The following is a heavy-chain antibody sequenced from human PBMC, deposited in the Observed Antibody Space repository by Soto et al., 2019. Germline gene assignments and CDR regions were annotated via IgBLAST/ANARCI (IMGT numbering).Heavy chain of an antibody. CDR3: ARGRSSSVYDILTGYRNYYYYYMDV. D-gene: IGHD3-9*01. Sequence: QVQLVQSGAEVKKPGASVKVSCKASGYTFTSYDINWVRQATGQGLEWMGWMNPNSGNTGYAQKFQGKVTMTRNTSIRTAYMELSSLRSEDTAVYYCARGRSSSVYDILTGYRNYYYYYMDVWGKGTTVTVSS. V-gene: IGHV1-8*01. CDR1: GYTFTSYD. CDR2: MNPNSGNT. J-gene: IGHJ6*03.